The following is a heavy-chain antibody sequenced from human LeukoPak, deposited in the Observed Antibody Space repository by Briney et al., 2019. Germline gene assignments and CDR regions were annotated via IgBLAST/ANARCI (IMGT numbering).Heavy chain of an antibody. D-gene: IGHD6-19*01. J-gene: IGHJ4*02. Sequence: GGSLRLSCAASGFTFSSYAMYWVRQAPGKGLECVSAVTVNGDTTYYADSVKGRFTISRDNSKNTLSLQMNSLRDDDTALYYCAKGGCSSGCSGNFWGQGTLVTVSA. CDR3: AKGGCSSGCSGNF. CDR1: GFTFSSYA. V-gene: IGHV3-23*01. CDR2: VTVNGDTT.